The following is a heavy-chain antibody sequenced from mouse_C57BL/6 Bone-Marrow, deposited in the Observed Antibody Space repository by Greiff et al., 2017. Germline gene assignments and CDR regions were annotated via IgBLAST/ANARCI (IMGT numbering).Heavy chain of an antibody. D-gene: IGHD1-1*01. CDR2: ISNGGGST. Sequence: EVQVVESGGGLVQPGGSLKLSCAASGFTFSDYYMYWVRQTPEKRLEWVAYISNGGGSTYYPDTVKGRFTISRDNAKITLYLQMSRLKSEDTAMYYWASPLTTGDYYAMDYWGQGTSVTVSS. J-gene: IGHJ4*01. CDR1: GFTFSDYY. CDR3: ASPLTTGDYYAMDY. V-gene: IGHV5-12*01.